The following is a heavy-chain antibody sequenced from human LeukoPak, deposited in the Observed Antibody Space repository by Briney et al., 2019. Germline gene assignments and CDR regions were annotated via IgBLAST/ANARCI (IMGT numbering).Heavy chain of an antibody. V-gene: IGHV3-74*01. CDR2: INSDGSST. Sequence: GGSLRLSCAASGFTFSSYWMHWVRQAPGKGLVWVSRINSDGSSTSYADSVKGRFTISRDNAKNRLYLQMNSLRAEDTAVYYCARLGSWYRRDDYWGQGTLGTVSS. CDR3: ARLGSWYRRDDY. J-gene: IGHJ4*02. D-gene: IGHD6-13*01. CDR1: GFTFSSYW.